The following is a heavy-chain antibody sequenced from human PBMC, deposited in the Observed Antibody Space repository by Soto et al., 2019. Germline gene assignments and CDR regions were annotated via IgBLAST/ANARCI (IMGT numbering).Heavy chain of an antibody. CDR1: GGTFSSYA. Sequence: SLTGSCTASGGTFSSYAMHWVRQTPGKGLEWVAVISYDGSNKYYADSVKGRFTISRDNSKNTLYLQMNSLRAEDTAVYYCARDFVRNYYGSGSYYPRGYYYYGMDVWGQGTTVNVSS. D-gene: IGHD3-10*01. J-gene: IGHJ6*02. CDR3: ARDFVRNYYGSGSYYPRGYYYYGMDV. CDR2: ISYDGSNK. V-gene: IGHV3-30-3*01.